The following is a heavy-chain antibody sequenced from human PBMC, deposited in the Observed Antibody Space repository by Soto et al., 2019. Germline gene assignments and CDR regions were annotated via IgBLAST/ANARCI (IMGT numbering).Heavy chain of an antibody. CDR2: ISSSGSTI. V-gene: IGHV3-48*03. Sequence: GGSLRLSCAASGFTFSSYEMNWVRQAPGKGLEWVSHISSSGSTIYYADSVKGRFTISRDNAKNSLYLQMNSLRAEDTAVYYCARDIAPVGYFDYWGQGTLVTVYS. CDR1: GFTFSSYE. D-gene: IGHD1-26*01. J-gene: IGHJ4*02. CDR3: ARDIAPVGYFDY.